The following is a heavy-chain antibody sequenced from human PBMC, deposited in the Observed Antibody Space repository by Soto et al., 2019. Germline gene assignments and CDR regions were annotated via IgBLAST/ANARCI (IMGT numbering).Heavy chain of an antibody. J-gene: IGHJ5*01. CDR3: ARTRNGGVADSFDS. CDR2: ISRDGSYI. D-gene: IGHD3-3*01. Sequence: GGSLRRSCAASGFTFSRHAIHWVRLTPGRGLEWVLAISRDGSYIYYTDSVKGRFTVSRDNSKNTVFVQMNRLIPDDTALYFCARTRNGGVADSFDSWGQGTRVTVSS. V-gene: IGHV3-30*04. CDR1: GFTFSRHA.